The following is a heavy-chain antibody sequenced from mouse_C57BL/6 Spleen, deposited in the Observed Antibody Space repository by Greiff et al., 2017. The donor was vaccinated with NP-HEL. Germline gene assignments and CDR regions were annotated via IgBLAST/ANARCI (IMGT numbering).Heavy chain of an antibody. Sequence: EVMLVESGGGLVKPGGSLKLSCAASGFTFSSYAMSWVRQTPEKRLEWVATISDGGSYTYYPDNVKGRFTISRDNAKNNLYLQMSHLKSEDTAMYYCAREAVANWDFADWGQGTLVTVSA. CDR3: AREAVANWDFAD. J-gene: IGHJ3*01. CDR1: GFTFSSYA. V-gene: IGHV5-4*01. CDR2: ISDGGSYT. D-gene: IGHD4-1*01.